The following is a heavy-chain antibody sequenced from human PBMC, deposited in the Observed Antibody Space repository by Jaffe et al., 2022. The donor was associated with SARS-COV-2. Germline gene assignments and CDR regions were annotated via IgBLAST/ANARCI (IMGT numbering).Heavy chain of an antibody. D-gene: IGHD5-18*01. CDR3: TTELDTAMRPLVPPLWDYGFVPY. CDR1: GFTFSNAW. V-gene: IGHV3-15*01. CDR2: IKSKTDGGTT. J-gene: IGHJ4*02. Sequence: EVQLVESGGGLVKPGGSLRLSCAASGFTFSNAWMSWVRQAPGKGLEWVGRIKSKTDGGTTDYAAPVKGRFTISRDDSKNTLYLQMNSLKTEDTAVYYCTTELDTAMRPLVPPLWDYGFVPYWGQGTLVTVSS.